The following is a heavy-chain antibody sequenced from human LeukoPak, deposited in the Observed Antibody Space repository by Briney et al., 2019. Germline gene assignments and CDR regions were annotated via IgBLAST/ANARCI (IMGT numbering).Heavy chain of an antibody. CDR1: GGATRSSSYY. Sequence: SETLSLTCTVSGGATRSSSYYWGWIRQPPGKGLEWIGSIYYSGSTYYNPSLKSRVTISVDTSKSQFSLKLSSVTAADTAVYYCARDHGSSWLGHFDLWGRGTLVTVSS. D-gene: IGHD6-13*01. CDR2: IYYSGST. J-gene: IGHJ2*01. V-gene: IGHV4-39*07. CDR3: ARDHGSSWLGHFDL.